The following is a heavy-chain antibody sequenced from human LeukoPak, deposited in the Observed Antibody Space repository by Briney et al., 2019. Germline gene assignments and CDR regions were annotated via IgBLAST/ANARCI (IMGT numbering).Heavy chain of an antibody. J-gene: IGHJ4*02. CDR3: AKGVRRSSDYSSPVDY. CDR2: ISGSGGST. CDR1: GFTFSIYW. D-gene: IGHD3-22*01. Sequence: PGGSLRLSCAASGFTFSIYWMHWVRQAPGKGLEWVSAISGSGGSTYYADSVKGRFTISRDNSRNTLYLQMNSLRAEDTAVYYCAKGVRRSSDYSSPVDYWGQGTLVTVSS. V-gene: IGHV3-23*01.